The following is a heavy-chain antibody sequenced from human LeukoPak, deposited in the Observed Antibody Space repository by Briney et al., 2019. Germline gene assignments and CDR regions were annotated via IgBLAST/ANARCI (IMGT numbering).Heavy chain of an antibody. CDR3: AKDAFTGWELRKYFQH. Sequence: PGRSLRLSCAASGFTFDDYAMHWVRQAPGKGLEWVSGISWNSGSIGYADSVKGRFTISRDNAKTSLYLQMNSLRAEDTAVYYCAKDAFTGWELRKYFQHWGQGTLVAVSS. D-gene: IGHD1-26*01. V-gene: IGHV3-9*01. CDR1: GFTFDDYA. J-gene: IGHJ1*01. CDR2: ISWNSGSI.